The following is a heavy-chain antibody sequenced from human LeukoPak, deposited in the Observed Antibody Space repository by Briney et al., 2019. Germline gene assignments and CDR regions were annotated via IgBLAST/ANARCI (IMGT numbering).Heavy chain of an antibody. CDR1: GGSIRSSSYY. D-gene: IGHD6-19*01. CDR3: ARDGGPSSGWYGY. J-gene: IGHJ4*02. V-gene: IGHV4-39*07. Sequence: PSETLSLTCTVSGGSIRSSSYYWGWIRQPPGKGLEWIGSIYYSGGTYYNPSLQSRVTISVDTSKNQFSLKLNSVTAADTAVYYCARDGGPSSGWYGYWGQGTLVTVSS. CDR2: IYYSGGT.